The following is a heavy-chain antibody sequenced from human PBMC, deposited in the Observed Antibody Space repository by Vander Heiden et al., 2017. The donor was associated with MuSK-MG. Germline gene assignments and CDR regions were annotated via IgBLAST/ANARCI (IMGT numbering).Heavy chain of an antibody. CDR3: ARVTTVVVVAATRRYYYYYMDV. Sequence: EVQLVESGGGLVQPGGSVRLSCAAPGLTLSRYWMHGVRQAPGKGLVWVARINSDGSSTSYADSVKGRFTISRDNAKNTLYLQMNSLRAEDTAVYYCARVTTVVVVAATRRYYYYYMDVWGKGTTVTVSS. V-gene: IGHV3-74*02. J-gene: IGHJ6*03. CDR2: INSDGSST. D-gene: IGHD2-15*01. CDR1: GLTLSRYW.